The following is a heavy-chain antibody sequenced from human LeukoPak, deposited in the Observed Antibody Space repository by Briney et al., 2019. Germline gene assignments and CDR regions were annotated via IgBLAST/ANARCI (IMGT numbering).Heavy chain of an antibody. CDR3: ARGRGSSGWLTPHHYYYYMDV. D-gene: IGHD6-19*01. Sequence: ASVKVSCKASGYTFTGYYMHWVRQAPGQGLEWMGWINPNSGGTNYAQKFQARVTLTRDTSISTAYMELSRLRSDDTAVYYCARGRGSSGWLTPHHYYYYMDVWGKGTTVTVSS. CDR1: GYTFTGYY. CDR2: INPNSGGT. J-gene: IGHJ6*03. V-gene: IGHV1-2*02.